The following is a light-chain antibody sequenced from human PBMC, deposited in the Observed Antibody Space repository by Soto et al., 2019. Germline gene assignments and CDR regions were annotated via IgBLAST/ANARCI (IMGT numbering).Light chain of an antibody. V-gene: IGKV1-39*01. J-gene: IGKJ1*01. CDR2: GAS. Sequence: DIQMTQSPSSLSVAVGDSVTITCRATQDTHNYLNWYQQKPGKAPNLLIYGASSLQSGVPSRFRGSGSGTDFTLTIISLQPEDFATYFCQQTYNTPWTFGQGTKVDIK. CDR3: QQTYNTPWT. CDR1: QDTHNY.